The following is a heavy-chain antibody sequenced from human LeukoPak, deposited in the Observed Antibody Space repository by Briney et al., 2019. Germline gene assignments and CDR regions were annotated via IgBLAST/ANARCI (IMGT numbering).Heavy chain of an antibody. Sequence: GGSLRLSCAASGFTFSSYAMHWVRQAPGKGLEYVSAISSNGGSTYYANSVKGRFTISRDNSKNTLYLQMNSLRAEDTAVYYCTKERRRDDILTGSFSDWGQGILVTVSS. D-gene: IGHD3-9*01. V-gene: IGHV3-64*01. CDR2: ISSNGGST. J-gene: IGHJ4*02. CDR1: GFTFSSYA. CDR3: TKERRRDDILTGSFSD.